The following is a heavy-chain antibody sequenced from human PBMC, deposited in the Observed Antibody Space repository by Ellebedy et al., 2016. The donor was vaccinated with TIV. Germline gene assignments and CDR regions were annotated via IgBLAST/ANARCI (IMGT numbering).Heavy chain of an antibody. D-gene: IGHD2-21*02. Sequence: GESLKISCAASGFTFSSFAMTWVRQAPGKGLEWVSTISHTGTRTYYTDSVEGRFIISRDTSKKTLYLQMNGLRAEDTAVYFCAKDRTSGDGYWVFDSWGQGTMVSVSS. CDR2: ISHTGTRT. CDR3: AKDRTSGDGYWVFDS. CDR1: GFTFSSFA. J-gene: IGHJ4*02. V-gene: IGHV3-23*01.